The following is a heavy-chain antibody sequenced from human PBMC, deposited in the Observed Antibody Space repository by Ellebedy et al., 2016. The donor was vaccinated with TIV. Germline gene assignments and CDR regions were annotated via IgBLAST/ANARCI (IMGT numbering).Heavy chain of an antibody. D-gene: IGHD2-21*02. J-gene: IGHJ2*01. CDR3: AREGVDCYDSCFDL. Sequence: GESLKISXAASGFTFSSYWMSWVRQAPGKGLEWVANIKQDGSEKYYVDSVKGRFTISRDNAKNSLYLQMNSLRAEDTAVYYCAREGVDCYDSCFDLWGRGTLVTVSS. CDR1: GFTFSSYW. V-gene: IGHV3-7*01. CDR2: IKQDGSEK.